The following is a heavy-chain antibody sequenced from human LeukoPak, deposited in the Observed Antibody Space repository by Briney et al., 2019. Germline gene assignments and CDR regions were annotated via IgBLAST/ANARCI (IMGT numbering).Heavy chain of an antibody. CDR2: IYPGDSDT. CDR3: ARGGDIAAAGTAAFDI. D-gene: IGHD6-13*01. Sequence: GESLKIFCKGSGYSFTSYWIGWVRQMPGKGLEWMGIIYPGDSDTRYSPSFQGQVTISADKSISTAYLQWSSLKASDTAMYYCARGGDIAAAGTAAFDIWGQGTMVTVSS. V-gene: IGHV5-51*01. CDR1: GYSFTSYW. J-gene: IGHJ3*02.